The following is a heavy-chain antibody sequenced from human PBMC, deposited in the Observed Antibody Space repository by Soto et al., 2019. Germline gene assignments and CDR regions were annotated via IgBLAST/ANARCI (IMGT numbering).Heavy chain of an antibody. CDR1: GGSFRGYY. D-gene: IGHD2-15*01. J-gene: IGHJ4*02. V-gene: IGHV4-34*01. CDR2: INHSGST. Sequence: QVRLQQWGAGLLKPSETLSLTCAVYGGSFRGYYWSWIRQSPGKGLEWIGEINHSGSTNYNPSLKSRFTMSVDTSKIHLSLKLNSVTAADTAVYYCARESLRSFDYWGQGTLVTVSS. CDR3: ARESLRSFDY.